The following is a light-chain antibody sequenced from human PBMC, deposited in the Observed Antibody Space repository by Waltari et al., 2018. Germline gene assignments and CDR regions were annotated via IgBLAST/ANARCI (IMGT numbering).Light chain of an antibody. CDR3: NSYTTSSTWV. Sequence: QSALTQPASVSGSPGQSITISCTGTSSDIGAYNYVSWYQHLPGKAPKLIISEVRRRHSGVSNRFYGSKSGNIASLTISGLQAEDEADYYCNSYTTSSTWVFGGGTKLTVL. CDR2: EVR. CDR1: SSDIGAYNY. J-gene: IGLJ3*02. V-gene: IGLV2-14*01.